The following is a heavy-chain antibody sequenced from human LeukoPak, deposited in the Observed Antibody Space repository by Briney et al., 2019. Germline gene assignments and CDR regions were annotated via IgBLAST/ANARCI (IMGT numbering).Heavy chain of an antibody. Sequence: SGPALVKPTQTLTLTCTFSGFSLSTSGMCVSWIRQPPGKALDWLARIDWDDDKYYSTSLKTRLTIYKDTSKNQVVLTMTNMDPVDTATYYCARMGLYDSSGYFDYWGQGTLVTVSS. V-gene: IGHV2-70*11. D-gene: IGHD3-22*01. CDR2: IDWDDDK. J-gene: IGHJ4*02. CDR3: ARMGLYDSSGYFDY. CDR1: GFSLSTSGMC.